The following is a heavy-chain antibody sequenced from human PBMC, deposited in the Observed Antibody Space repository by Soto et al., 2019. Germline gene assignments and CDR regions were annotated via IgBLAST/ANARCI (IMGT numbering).Heavy chain of an antibody. J-gene: IGHJ5*02. CDR2: IWYDGSNK. V-gene: IGHV3-33*01. CDR1: GFTFSSYG. D-gene: IGHD6-13*01. CDR3: ARDMDSSSYNWFDR. Sequence: GGSLRLSCAASGFTFSSYGMHWVRQAPGKGLEWVAVIWYDGSNKYYADSVKGRFTISRDNSKNTMYLQMHSLRAQDTAVYYCARDMDSSSYNWFDRWGQGSLGTASS.